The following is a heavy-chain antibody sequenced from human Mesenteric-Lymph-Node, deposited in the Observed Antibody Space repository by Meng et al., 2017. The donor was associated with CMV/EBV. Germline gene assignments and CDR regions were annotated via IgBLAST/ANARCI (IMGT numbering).Heavy chain of an antibody. V-gene: IGHV4-59*01. D-gene: IGHD2-2*02. CDR1: GGSISSYY. CDR3: ARDHRGYCSSTSCYKRGYYYYGMDV. Sequence: SETLSLTCTVSGGSISSYYWSWIRQPPGKGLEWIGYIYYSGSTNYNPSLKSRVTISVDTSKSQFSLKLSSVTAADTAVYYCARDHRGYCSSTSCYKRGYYYYGMDVWGQGTTVTVSS. CDR2: IYYSGST. J-gene: IGHJ6*02.